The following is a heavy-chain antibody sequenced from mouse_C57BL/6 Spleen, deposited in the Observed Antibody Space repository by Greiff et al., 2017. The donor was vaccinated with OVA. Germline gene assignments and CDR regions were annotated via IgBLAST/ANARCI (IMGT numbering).Heavy chain of an antibody. J-gene: IGHJ4*01. V-gene: IGHV1-9*01. CDR2: ILPGSGST. D-gene: IGHD1-1*01. CDR1: GYTFTGYW. Sequence: QVQLQQPGAELMKPGASVKLSCKATGYTFTGYWIEWVKQRPGHGLEWIGDILPGSGSTNYNEKFKGKATFTVDTSSNTAYMQLSSLTTEDSAIYYCARCYYGSFCAMDDWGQGTSVTVSA. CDR3: ARCYYGSFCAMDD.